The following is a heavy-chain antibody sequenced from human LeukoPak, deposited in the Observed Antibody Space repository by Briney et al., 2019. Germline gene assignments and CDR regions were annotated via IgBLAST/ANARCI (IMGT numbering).Heavy chain of an antibody. V-gene: IGHV3-23*01. Sequence: SGGSLRLSCAASGFTFSSYAMSWVRQAPGKGLEWVSAISGSGGSTYYADSVKGRFTISRDNSKNTLYLQMNSLRAEDTAVYYCAKSVLLEWLFFDYWGQGTLVTVSS. J-gene: IGHJ4*02. CDR3: AKSVLLEWLFFDY. D-gene: IGHD3-3*01. CDR2: ISGSGGST. CDR1: GFTFSSYA.